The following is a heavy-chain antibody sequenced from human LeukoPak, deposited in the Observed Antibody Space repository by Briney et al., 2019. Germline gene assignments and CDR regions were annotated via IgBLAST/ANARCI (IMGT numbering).Heavy chain of an antibody. J-gene: IGHJ6*03. CDR3: ARDGIMDV. V-gene: IGHV3-48*01. Sequence: GGSLRLSCAASGFTFSTYSMNWVRQAPGKGLEWVSYISSNSSTIFYADSVKGRFTISRDNVKNSLYVQMNSLRVEDTAVYYCARDGIMDVWGKGITVTVSS. CDR1: GFTFSTYS. CDR2: ISSNSSTI. D-gene: IGHD1-14*01.